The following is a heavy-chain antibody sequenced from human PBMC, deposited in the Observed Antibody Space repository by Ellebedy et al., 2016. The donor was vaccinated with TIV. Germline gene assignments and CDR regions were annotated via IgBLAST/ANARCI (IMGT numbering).Heavy chain of an antibody. J-gene: IGHJ4*02. CDR1: GFTFSDYY. CDR2: ISSSSSYT. CDR3: ARDRNDYVWGSYD. Sequence: GGSLRLSXAASGFTFSDYYMSWIRQAPGKGLEWVSYISSSSSYTNYADSVKGRFTISRDNAKNSLYLQMNSLRAEDTAVYYCARDRNDYVWGSYDWGQGTLVTVSS. D-gene: IGHD3-16*01. V-gene: IGHV3-11*05.